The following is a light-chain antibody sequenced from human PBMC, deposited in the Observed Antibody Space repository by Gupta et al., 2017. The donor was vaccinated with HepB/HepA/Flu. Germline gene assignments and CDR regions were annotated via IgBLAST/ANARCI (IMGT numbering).Light chain of an antibody. CDR1: SSNLGSNY. Sequence: QSVLTQPPSASGTPGQRVTISCSGTSSNLGSNYVYWYQHLPGTAPKLLISRNNQRPSGVPDRISGSKSGTTASLAISGLRSEDEADYYCAAWDDSLSGGVFGTGTKVTVL. CDR3: AAWDDSLSGGV. CDR2: RNN. V-gene: IGLV1-47*01. J-gene: IGLJ1*01.